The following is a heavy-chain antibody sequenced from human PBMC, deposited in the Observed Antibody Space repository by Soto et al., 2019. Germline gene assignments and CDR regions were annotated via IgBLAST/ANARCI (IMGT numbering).Heavy chain of an antibody. Sequence: GGSLRLSCAASGFTVSSNYMSWVRQAPGKGLEWVSVIYSGGSTYYADSVKGRFTISRDNSKNTLYLQMNSLRAEDTALYYCASSASGSHYYYYMDVWGKGTRVTVSS. J-gene: IGHJ6*03. CDR1: GFTVSSNY. V-gene: IGHV3-66*01. CDR3: ASSASGSHYYYYMDV. CDR2: IYSGGST. D-gene: IGHD3-3*01.